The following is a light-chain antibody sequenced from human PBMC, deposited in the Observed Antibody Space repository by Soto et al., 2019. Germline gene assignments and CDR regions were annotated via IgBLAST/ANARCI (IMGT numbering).Light chain of an antibody. CDR1: QSISSF. CDR2: ATS. V-gene: IGKV1-39*01. Sequence: DIQMTQSPASLSASVGDRVTITCRASQSISSFLKWYQQKPGKAAKFLIYATSSVQSDVPSRFSGSGSGTDFTLTINSLQPEDFATYFCQQSFDTPFTFGQGTKLEIK. J-gene: IGKJ2*01. CDR3: QQSFDTPFT.